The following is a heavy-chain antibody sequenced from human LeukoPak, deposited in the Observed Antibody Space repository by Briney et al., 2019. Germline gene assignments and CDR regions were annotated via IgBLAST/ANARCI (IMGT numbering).Heavy chain of an antibody. Sequence: GGSLRLSCAASGFTVSSNYMSWVRQAPGKGLEWVSVIYSGGSTYYADSVKGRFTISRDNSKNTLYLQMNSLRAEDTAVYYCARGESGATTDDYWGQGTLVTVSS. V-gene: IGHV3-53*01. CDR3: ARGESGATTDDY. CDR2: IYSGGST. CDR1: GFTVSSNY. D-gene: IGHD1-26*01. J-gene: IGHJ4*02.